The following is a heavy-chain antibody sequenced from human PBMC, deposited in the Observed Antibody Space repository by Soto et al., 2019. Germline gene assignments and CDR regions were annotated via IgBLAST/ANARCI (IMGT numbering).Heavy chain of an antibody. Sequence: PVGSLRLSCAASGFTFSSYWMHWVRQAPGKGLVWVSRINSDGSSTSYADSVKGRFTISRDNAKNTLYLQMNSLRAEDTAVYYCARVFGYSSSPFDPWGQGTLVTVSS. J-gene: IGHJ5*02. CDR1: GFTFSSYW. CDR2: INSDGSST. V-gene: IGHV3-74*01. D-gene: IGHD6-13*01. CDR3: ARVFGYSSSPFDP.